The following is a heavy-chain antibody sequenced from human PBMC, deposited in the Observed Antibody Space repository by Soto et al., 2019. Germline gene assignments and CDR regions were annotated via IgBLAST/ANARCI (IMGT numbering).Heavy chain of an antibody. D-gene: IGHD2-2*01. J-gene: IGHJ5*02. CDR2: ISGSGGST. CDR3: AKGSRTGVPAANAWFDP. CDR1: GFTFSSYA. Sequence: EVQLLESGGGLVQPGGSLRLSCAASGFTFSSYAMSWVRQAPGKGLEWVSAISGSGGSTYYADSVNGRFTISRDNSKNTRNLQMNSLRAEDTAVYYCAKGSRTGVPAANAWFDPWGQGTLVTVSS. V-gene: IGHV3-23*01.